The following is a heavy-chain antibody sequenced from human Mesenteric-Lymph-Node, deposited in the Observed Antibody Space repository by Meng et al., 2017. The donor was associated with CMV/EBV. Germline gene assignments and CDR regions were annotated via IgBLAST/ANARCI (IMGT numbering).Heavy chain of an antibody. Sequence: GGSLRLSCAASGFSFRSYAMDWVRQAPGKGLEWVSGVSGIGTHTYYADSVGGRFTISRDNSKNTLFLQMNSLSVEDTAIYYCARRDGPIDYWGQGTLVTVSS. V-gene: IGHV3-23*01. CDR2: VSGIGTHT. CDR3: ARRDGPIDY. D-gene: IGHD5-24*01. J-gene: IGHJ4*02. CDR1: GFSFRSYA.